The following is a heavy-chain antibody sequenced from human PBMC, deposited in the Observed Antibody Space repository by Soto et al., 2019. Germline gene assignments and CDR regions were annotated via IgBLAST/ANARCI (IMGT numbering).Heavy chain of an antibody. CDR3: AIEGVVYGDYDGSNY. V-gene: IGHV3-23*01. CDR1: GFTFSSYA. D-gene: IGHD4-17*01. Sequence: EVQLLESGGGLVQPGGSLRLSCAASGFTFSSYAMSWVRQAPGKGLEWVSAISGSGGRTYYADSVKGRFTISRDNSKNTLYLQMNSLRAEDTAVYYCAIEGVVYGDYDGSNYWGQGTLVTVSS. CDR2: ISGSGGRT. J-gene: IGHJ4*02.